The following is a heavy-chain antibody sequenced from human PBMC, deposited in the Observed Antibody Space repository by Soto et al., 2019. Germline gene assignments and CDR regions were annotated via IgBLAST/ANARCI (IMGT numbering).Heavy chain of an antibody. D-gene: IGHD3-22*01. CDR2: IYYSGST. CDR1: GGSMSSSRYY. J-gene: IGHJ6*02. Sequence: SSESLSLACTVCGGSMSSSRYYGGWIRQPPGKALEWIGSIYYSGSTYHNPTLNSRVTMSVDTSKNQFPLKLSSVTAADTAVYYCARVVVSSNSYYYDGLDVSGRGTTVTVPS. V-gene: IGHV4-39*01. CDR3: ARVVVSSNSYYYDGLDV.